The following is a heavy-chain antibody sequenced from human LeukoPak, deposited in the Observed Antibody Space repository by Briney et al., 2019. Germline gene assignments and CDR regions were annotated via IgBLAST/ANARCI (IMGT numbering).Heavy chain of an antibody. CDR3: ARGYSSSWYSVFWFDP. D-gene: IGHD6-13*01. Sequence: SETLSLTCTVSGGSISSSSYYWGWIRQPPGKGLEWIGSIYYSGSTYYNPSLKSRVTISVDTSKNQFSLQLNSVTPEDTAVYYCARGYSSSWYSVFWFDPWGQGTLVTVSS. CDR2: IYYSGST. J-gene: IGHJ5*02. CDR1: GGSISSSSYY. V-gene: IGHV4-39*01.